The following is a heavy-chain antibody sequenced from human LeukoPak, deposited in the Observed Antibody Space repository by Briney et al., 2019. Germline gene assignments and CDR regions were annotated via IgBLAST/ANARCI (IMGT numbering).Heavy chain of an antibody. CDR1: GFTFSNYA. CDR3: AKWGDYDVLTGYYVPDY. J-gene: IGHJ4*02. CDR2: ILGSGGST. V-gene: IGHV3-23*01. Sequence: PGGSLRLSCAASGFTFSNYAMSWVRQAPGKGLEWVSAILGSGGSTYYADSAKGRFTVSRDNSRSTLYLQMKSLRAEDTALYYCAKWGDYDVLTGYYVPDYWGQGTRVTVSS. D-gene: IGHD3-9*01.